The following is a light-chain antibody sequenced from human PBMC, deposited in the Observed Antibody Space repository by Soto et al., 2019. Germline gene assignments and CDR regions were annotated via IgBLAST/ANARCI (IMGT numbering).Light chain of an antibody. V-gene: IGLV2-14*01. CDR2: DVS. J-gene: IGLJ1*01. CDR1: SSDVGGYNY. CDR3: SSYTTSKTRQTA. Sequence: QSVLTQPASVSGSPGHSITISCTGTSSDVGGYNYVSWYQQHPGKAPKFMIYDVSNRPSGVSNRFSGSKSGNTASLTISGLQAEDEADYYCSSYTTSKTRQTAFGTGTKVTDL.